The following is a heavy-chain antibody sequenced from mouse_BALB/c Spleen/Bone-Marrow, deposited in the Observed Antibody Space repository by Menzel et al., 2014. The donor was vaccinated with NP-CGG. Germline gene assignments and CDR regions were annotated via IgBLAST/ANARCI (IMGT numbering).Heavy chain of an antibody. J-gene: IGHJ2*01. V-gene: IGHV1-14*01. CDR1: GYTFTSYL. CDR3: AXXXXXXXXXX. Sequence: EVQRVESGPELVKPGASVRMSCKASGYTFTSYLIHWVKQKPGXGLEXIGYXTPYNDDTKYNEKFKGKATLTSDKSSSTAYMELSSXTSXDSAVYYCAXXXXXXXXXXWXQGTTLTXSS. CDR2: XTPYNDDT.